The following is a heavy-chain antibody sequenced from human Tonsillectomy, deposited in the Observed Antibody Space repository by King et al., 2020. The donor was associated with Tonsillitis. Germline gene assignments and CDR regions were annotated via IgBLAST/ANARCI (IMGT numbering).Heavy chain of an antibody. Sequence: VQLVESGGGVVQPGRSLRLSCAASGFTFSNYGMHWVRQAPGKGLEWVALVAYDESYEIYADSVKGRFTISRDNSKNTLYLEMNSLRVEDTSVYYCAKDSIGLYDWYFDLWGRGTLVTVSS. CDR1: GFTFSNYG. D-gene: IGHD3-16*01. V-gene: IGHV3-30*18. J-gene: IGHJ2*01. CDR3: AKDSIGLYDWYFDL. CDR2: VAYDESYE.